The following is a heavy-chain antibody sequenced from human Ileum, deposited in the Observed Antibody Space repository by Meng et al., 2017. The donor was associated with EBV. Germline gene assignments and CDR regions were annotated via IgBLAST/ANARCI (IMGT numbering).Heavy chain of an antibody. CDR3: ASLEWLRRK. V-gene: IGHV4-39*07. CDR1: GGSISSSSYY. Sequence: QLQLQGSGPGLVKPSETLSLTCTVSGGSISSSSYYWGWIRQPPGKGLEWIGTIYYNGTTYYNPSLKSRVTISVDTSKNQFSLKLSSVTAADTAVYYCASLEWLRRKWGQGTLVTVSS. D-gene: IGHD5-12*01. J-gene: IGHJ4*02. CDR2: IYYNGTT.